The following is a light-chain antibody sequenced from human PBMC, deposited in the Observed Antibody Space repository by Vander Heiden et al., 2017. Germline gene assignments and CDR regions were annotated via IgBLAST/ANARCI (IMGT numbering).Light chain of an antibody. CDR2: DAS. CDR3: QQYDNLPLT. V-gene: IGKV1-33*01. J-gene: IGKJ4*01. CDR1: QDISNY. Sequence: DIQMTQSPSSLPASVGDRVTITCQASQDISNYLNLYQPKPGKAPKLLIYDASNLETGVPSRFSGSGSGTDFTFTISSLQPEDIATYYCQQYDNLPLTFGGGTKVEIK.